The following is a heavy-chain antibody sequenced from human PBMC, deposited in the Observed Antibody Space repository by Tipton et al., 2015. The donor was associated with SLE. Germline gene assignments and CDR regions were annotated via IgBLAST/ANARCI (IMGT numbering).Heavy chain of an antibody. J-gene: IGHJ4*02. D-gene: IGHD5-12*01. CDR1: GFTFSSYS. Sequence: GSLRLSCAASGFTFSSYSMNWVRQAPGKGLEWVSVIYSGGRTYYADCVKGRFTISRDNSKNTLYLQINSLRAEDTAVYYCASAYSGYDYGFDYWGQGTLVTVSS. V-gene: IGHV3-53*01. CDR3: ASAYSGYDYGFDY. CDR2: IYSGGRT.